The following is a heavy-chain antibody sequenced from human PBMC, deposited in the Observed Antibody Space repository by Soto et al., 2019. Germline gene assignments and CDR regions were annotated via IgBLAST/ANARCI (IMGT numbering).Heavy chain of an antibody. CDR2: IYYSGST. J-gene: IGHJ6*02. CDR1: GGSISSYY. CDR3: ARYGLGSSSWYGGYYYGMDV. Sequence: SSETLSLTCTDSGGSISSYYWSWIRQPPGKGLEWIGYIYYSGSTNYNPSLKSRVTISVDTSKNQFSLKLSSVTAADTAVYYCARYGLGSSSWYGGYYYGMDVWGQGTTVAVSS. D-gene: IGHD6-13*01. V-gene: IGHV4-59*01.